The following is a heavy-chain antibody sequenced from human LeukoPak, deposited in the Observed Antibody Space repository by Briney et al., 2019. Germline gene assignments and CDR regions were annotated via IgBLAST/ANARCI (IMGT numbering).Heavy chain of an antibody. J-gene: IGHJ4*02. CDR1: GVSVSLNY. D-gene: IGHD3/OR15-3a*01. CDR2: IDSGGKT. CDR3: ATAGADFGTGYYTLDS. V-gene: IGHV3-66*01. Sequence: GGSLRLSCAASGVSVSLNYMNWVRQAPGKGLEWVSLIDSGGKTYYADSVKLRFTISRDKSKNILYLHMNSRRAEATPVCYCATAGADFGTGYYTLDSWGQGTLVTVSS.